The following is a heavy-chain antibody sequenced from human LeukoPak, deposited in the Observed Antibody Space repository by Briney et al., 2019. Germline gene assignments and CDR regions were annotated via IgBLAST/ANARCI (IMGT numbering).Heavy chain of an antibody. CDR1: GFTFSNYE. CDR2: IGIAGNT. J-gene: IGHJ3*02. V-gene: IGHV3-13*01. CDR3: AREGSLSSSDAFDI. D-gene: IGHD6-6*01. Sequence: GGPLRLSCAASGFTFSNYEMHWVRLVLGKGLEWVSAIGIAGNTFYAGSVKGRFTISRENAKNSFHLQMNSLGAGDTAVYYCAREGSLSSSDAFDIWGQGTMVTVSS.